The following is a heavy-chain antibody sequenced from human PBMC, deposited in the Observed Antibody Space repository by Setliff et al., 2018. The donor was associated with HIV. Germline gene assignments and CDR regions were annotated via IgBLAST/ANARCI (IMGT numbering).Heavy chain of an antibody. Sequence: ASVKVSCKASGYTFTSYYMHWVRQAPGQGLEWMGIINPSSGSTTYAQKFQGRVTMTRDTSTSTVYMELSSLRSEDTAVYYCAADRDVWFGELVTWAQGTLVTVSS. D-gene: IGHD3-10*01. J-gene: IGHJ4*02. V-gene: IGHV1-46*01. CDR3: AADRDVWFGELVT. CDR2: INPSSGST. CDR1: GYTFTSYY.